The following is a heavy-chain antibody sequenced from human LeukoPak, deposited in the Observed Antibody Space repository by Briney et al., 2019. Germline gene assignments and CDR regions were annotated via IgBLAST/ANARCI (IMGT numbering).Heavy chain of an antibody. CDR3: ATYTHWVAGDV. CDR2: MNQDGSEK. Sequence: PEGSLLLSCAASGFTFSDSWMSWVRPAPGKGLEWVANMNQDGSEKDYVDSVKGRFTISRDNARNSLYLQMGSLRAEDTAVYYCATYTHWVAGDVWGQGTTVTVSS. CDR1: GFTFSDSW. D-gene: IGHD3-16*01. V-gene: IGHV3-7*01. J-gene: IGHJ6*02.